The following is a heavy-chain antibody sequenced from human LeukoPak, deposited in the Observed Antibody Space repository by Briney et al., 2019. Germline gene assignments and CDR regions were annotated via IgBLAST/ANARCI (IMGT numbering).Heavy chain of an antibody. CDR3: ARDLVRGVMNIE. Sequence: ASVKVSCKASSYSFTRYGISWVRQAPGQGLEWMGWISGYNGNTNYAQKFLGRVSMTADTSTSTAYMELRSLTSDDTAVYYCARDLVRGVMNIEWGQGTLVTVSS. J-gene: IGHJ4*02. CDR2: ISGYNGNT. D-gene: IGHD3-10*01. CDR1: SYSFTRYG. V-gene: IGHV1-18*01.